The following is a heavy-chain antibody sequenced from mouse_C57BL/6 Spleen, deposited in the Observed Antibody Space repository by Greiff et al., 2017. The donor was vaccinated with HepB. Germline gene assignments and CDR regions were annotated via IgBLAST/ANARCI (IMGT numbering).Heavy chain of an antibody. J-gene: IGHJ3*02. CDR1: AYSFPIGYY. V-gene: IGHV3-6*01. CDR2: ISYDGSN. D-gene: IGHD2-2*01. CDR3: AREKGMVTSG. Sequence: EVQLVESGPGLVKPSQSLSLTCSVTAYSFPIGYYWNWIRQFPGNKLEWMGYISYDGSNNYNPSLKNRISITRDTSKNQFFLKLNSVTTEDTATYYCAREKGMVTSGWGQGTLVTVSA.